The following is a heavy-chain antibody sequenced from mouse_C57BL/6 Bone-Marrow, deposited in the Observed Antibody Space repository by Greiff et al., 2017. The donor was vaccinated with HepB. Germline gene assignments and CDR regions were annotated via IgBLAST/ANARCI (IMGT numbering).Heavy chain of an antibody. CDR1: GFTFSSYA. J-gene: IGHJ3*01. Sequence: EVQVVESGEGLVKPGGSLKLSCAASGFTFSSYAMSWVRQTPEKRLEWVAYISSGGDYIYYADTVKGRFTISRDNARNTLYLQMSSLNAEDTAMYYCTRDFYYGNYAWFAYWGQGTLVTVSA. D-gene: IGHD2-1*01. CDR3: TRDFYYGNYAWFAY. CDR2: ISSGGDYI. V-gene: IGHV5-9-1*02.